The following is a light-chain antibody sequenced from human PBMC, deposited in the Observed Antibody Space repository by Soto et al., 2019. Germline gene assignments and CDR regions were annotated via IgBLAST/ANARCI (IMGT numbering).Light chain of an antibody. CDR3: QQANSFPLT. CDR2: AAS. Sequence: DTQITQSASSVSASVGARVTIPSRSSQGISSWLAWYQQKPGKAPTLLIYAASSLQSGVPSRFSGSGSGTDFTLTISSLQHEDFATYYCQQANSFPLTFGGGTKVDIK. CDR1: QGISSW. V-gene: IGKV1D-12*01. J-gene: IGKJ4*01.